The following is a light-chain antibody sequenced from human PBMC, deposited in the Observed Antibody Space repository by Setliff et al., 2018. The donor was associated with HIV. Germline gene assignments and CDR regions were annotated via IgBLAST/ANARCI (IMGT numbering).Light chain of an antibody. V-gene: IGLV2-18*02. Sequence: QSVLTQPPSVSGSPGQSVTISCTGTSNDVGSYNRVSWYQRPPGTAPKLIIYEVNNRPSGVPDRFSGSKSGNTASLTVSGLQAEDEADYYCTSYTSSNIYVFGTGTKVTVL. CDR2: EVN. CDR3: TSYTSSNIYV. CDR1: SNDVGSYNR. J-gene: IGLJ1*01.